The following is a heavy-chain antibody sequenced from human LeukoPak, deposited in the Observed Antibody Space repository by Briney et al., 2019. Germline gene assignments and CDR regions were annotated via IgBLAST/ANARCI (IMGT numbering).Heavy chain of an antibody. CDR2: ISGSGGST. D-gene: IGHD2-21*02. Sequence: GGSLRLSCAASGFTFSSYGMSWVRQAPGKGLEWVSAISGSGGSTYYADSVKGRFTISRDNSKNTLYLQMNSLRAEDTAVYYCARSVVVVTAPPDYWGQGTLVTVSS. CDR3: ARSVVVVTAPPDY. V-gene: IGHV3-23*01. CDR1: GFTFSSYG. J-gene: IGHJ4*02.